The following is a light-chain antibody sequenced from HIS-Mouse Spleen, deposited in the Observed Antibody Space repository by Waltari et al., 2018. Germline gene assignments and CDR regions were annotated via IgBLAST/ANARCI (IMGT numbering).Light chain of an antibody. CDR3: SSYTSSSTLVV. J-gene: IGLJ2*01. Sequence: QSALTQPASVSGSPGQSITISCTGTSSDVGGYNFFPWYQQHPGKAPKLMIYDVSNRPSGVSKRFSGSKSGNTASLTISGLQAEDEADYYCSSYTSSSTLVVFGGGTKLTVL. V-gene: IGLV2-14*03. CDR2: DVS. CDR1: SSDVGGYNF.